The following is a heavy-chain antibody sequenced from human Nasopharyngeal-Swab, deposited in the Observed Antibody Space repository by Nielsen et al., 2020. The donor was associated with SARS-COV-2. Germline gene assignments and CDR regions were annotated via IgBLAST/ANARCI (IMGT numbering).Heavy chain of an antibody. CDR1: GLTVSSTY. V-gene: IGHV3-53*05. Sequence: GESLKISCAVSGLTVSSTYMSWVRQAPGKGLEWVSVTEIGGTTHYADSVKGRFTISRDNSKNTLYLQMNSLRAEDTAVYYCASGLVEYSSSERIDYWGQGTLVTVSS. CDR3: ASGLVEYSSSERIDY. CDR2: TEIGGTT. J-gene: IGHJ4*02. D-gene: IGHD6-6*01.